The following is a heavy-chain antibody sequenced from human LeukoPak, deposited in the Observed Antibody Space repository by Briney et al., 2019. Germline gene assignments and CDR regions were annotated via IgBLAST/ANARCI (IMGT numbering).Heavy chain of an antibody. CDR2: IYYSGST. D-gene: IGHD1-26*01. CDR3: ARRSGSYYYFDY. V-gene: IGHV4-39*01. Sequence: SETPSLTCTVSGGSISSSSYYWGWIRQPPGKGLEWIGSIYYSGSTYYNPSLKSRVTISVDTSKNQFSLKLSSVTAADTAVYYCARRSGSYYYFDYWGQGTLVTVSS. J-gene: IGHJ4*02. CDR1: GGSISSSSYY.